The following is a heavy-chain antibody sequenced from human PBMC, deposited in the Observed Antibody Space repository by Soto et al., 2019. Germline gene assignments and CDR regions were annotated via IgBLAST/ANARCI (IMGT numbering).Heavy chain of an antibody. CDR3: ARAERGEVVAATLDY. CDR1: GGTFSSYA. V-gene: IGHV1-69*13. CDR2: ISPIFGTA. J-gene: IGHJ4*02. Sequence: SVKVSCKASGGTFSSYAISWVRQAPGQGLEWMGGISPIFGTANYAQKFQGRVTITADESTSTAYMELSSLRSEDTAVYYCARAERGEVVAATLDYWGQGTLVTVSS. D-gene: IGHD2-15*01.